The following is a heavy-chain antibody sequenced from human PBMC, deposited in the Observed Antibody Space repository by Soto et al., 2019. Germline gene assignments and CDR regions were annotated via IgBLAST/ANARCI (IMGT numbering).Heavy chain of an antibody. Sequence: GGSLRLSCAASGFTVSSNYMSWVRQAPGKGLEWVSVIYSGGSTYYADSVKGRFTISRDNSKNTLYLQMNSLRAEDTAVYYCARVFMSCYYYMDVWGKGTTVTVSS. D-gene: IGHD3-16*01. CDR2: IYSGGST. V-gene: IGHV3-53*01. CDR3: ARVFMSCYYYMDV. J-gene: IGHJ6*03. CDR1: GFTVSSNY.